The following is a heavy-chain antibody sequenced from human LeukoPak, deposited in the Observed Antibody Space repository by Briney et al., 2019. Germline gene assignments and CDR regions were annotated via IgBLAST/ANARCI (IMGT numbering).Heavy chain of an antibody. CDR3: AKDRLDY. CDR1: GFTFDDYA. Sequence: PGRSLRLSCAASGFTFDDYAMHWVRQAPGKGLEGVSGISWNCGSIGYADSVKGRFTISRDNAKNSLYLQMNSLRAEDTALYYCAKDRLDYWGQGTLVTVSS. J-gene: IGHJ4*02. V-gene: IGHV3-9*01. CDR2: ISWNCGSI.